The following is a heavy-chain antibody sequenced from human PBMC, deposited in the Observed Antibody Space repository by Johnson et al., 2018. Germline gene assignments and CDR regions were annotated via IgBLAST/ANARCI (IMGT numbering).Heavy chain of an antibody. D-gene: IGHD5-12*01. V-gene: IGHV4-4*02. J-gene: IGHJ3*02. CDR1: GASVNSNTW. Sequence: QVQLQESGPGLVKASGTLSLTCAVSGASVNSNTWWSWVRQTPGKGLEWIGEIFGRGNTNYNPSLKSRLTISVDKSKNQFSLILTSVTAADTAMYYCVHSGDYALLIWGHGIMVTVSS. CDR2: IFGRGNT. CDR3: VHSGDYALLI.